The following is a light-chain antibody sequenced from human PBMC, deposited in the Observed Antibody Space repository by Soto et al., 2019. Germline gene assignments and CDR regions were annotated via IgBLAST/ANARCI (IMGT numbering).Light chain of an antibody. CDR1: QSVSSY. J-gene: IGKJ4*01. V-gene: IGKV3-11*01. CDR3: QQRSKWPPDT. Sequence: EIVLTQSPATLSLSPGERATLSCRASQSVSSYLAWYQQKTGQAPRLLIYEASNRATGIPARFSGSGSGTDFSLTISSLEPEDFVVYYCQQRSKWPPDTFGGGTKVEIK. CDR2: EAS.